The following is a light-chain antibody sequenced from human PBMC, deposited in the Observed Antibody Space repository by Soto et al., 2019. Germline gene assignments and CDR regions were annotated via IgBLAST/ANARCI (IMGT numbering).Light chain of an antibody. CDR3: QQSYSTPGT. CDR2: AAS. V-gene: IGKV1-39*01. J-gene: IGKJ1*01. CDR1: QDISNY. Sequence: MTQSQSSLSASVGDRVTITCQASQDISNYLNWYQQKPGKAPKLLIYAASSLQSGVPSRFSGSGSGTDFTLTISSLQPEDFATYYCQQSYSTPGTFGQGTKVDIK.